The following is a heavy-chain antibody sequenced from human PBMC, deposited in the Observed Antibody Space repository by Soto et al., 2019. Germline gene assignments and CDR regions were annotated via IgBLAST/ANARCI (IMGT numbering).Heavy chain of an antibody. CDR1: GYTFTSYY. V-gene: IGHV1-46*01. Sequence: GASVKVSCKASGYTFTSYYMHWVRQAPGQGLEWMGIINPSGGSTSYAQKFQGRVTMTRDTSTSTVYMELSSLRSEDTAVYYCARDHSRVDVTAARLESYYYYYGMDVWGQGTTVTVSS. CDR3: ARDHSRVDVTAARLESYYYYYGMDV. J-gene: IGHJ6*02. CDR2: INPSGGST. D-gene: IGHD6-6*01.